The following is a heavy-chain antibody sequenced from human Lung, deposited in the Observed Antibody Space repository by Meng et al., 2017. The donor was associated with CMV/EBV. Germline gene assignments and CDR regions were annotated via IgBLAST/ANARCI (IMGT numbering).Heavy chain of an antibody. V-gene: IGHV2-5*02. Sequence: QITLKESGPTLVKATQTLTLTCTFSGFSLTPTGVSVGWVRQPPGKALEWLALIYWDDDKRYSPSLRDRLAITKDTSKNQVVLKMPNMDPVDTATFYCVHNSDFWSGYHAFDYWGQGTLVTVSS. CDR1: GFSLTPTGVS. CDR3: VHNSDFWSGYHAFDY. CDR2: IYWDDDK. D-gene: IGHD3-3*01. J-gene: IGHJ4*02.